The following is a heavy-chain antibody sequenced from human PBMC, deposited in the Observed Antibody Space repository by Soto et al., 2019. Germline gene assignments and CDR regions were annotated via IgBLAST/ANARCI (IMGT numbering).Heavy chain of an antibody. V-gene: IGHV4-59*01. Sequence: PSETLSLTCPVSGGSISSYYWSWIRQPPGKGLEWIGYIYYSGSTNYNHSLKSRVTISVDTSKNHFSLKLSSVTAADTAVYYCARDNGFVVGATQAYYYYYGMDVWGQGTTVTVSS. CDR2: IYYSGST. CDR3: ARDNGFVVGATQAYYYYYGMDV. D-gene: IGHD1-26*01. CDR1: GGSISSYY. J-gene: IGHJ6*02.